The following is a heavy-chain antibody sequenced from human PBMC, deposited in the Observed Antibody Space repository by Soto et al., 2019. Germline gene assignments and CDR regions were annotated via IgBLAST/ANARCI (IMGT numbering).Heavy chain of an antibody. D-gene: IGHD3-3*01. J-gene: IGHJ4*02. V-gene: IGHV4-30-2*01. CDR1: GGSISSGGYS. CDR2: IYHSGST. CDR3: ARVEVYRYYFDY. Sequence: SETLSLTCAVSGGSISSGGYSWSWIRQPPGKGLEWIGYIYHSGSTYYNPSLKSRVAISVDRSKNQFSLKLSSVTAADTAVYYCARVEVYRYYFDYWGQGALVTVSS.